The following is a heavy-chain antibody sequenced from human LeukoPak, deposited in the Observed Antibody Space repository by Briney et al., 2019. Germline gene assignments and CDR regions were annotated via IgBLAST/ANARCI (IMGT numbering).Heavy chain of an antibody. D-gene: IGHD5-18*01. Sequence: PSENLSFTCAVYGGSFSGFYWSWLRQPPGKGLEWIGDINHSGSTNYNPSLKSRVTITVDTSKNQFSLKLSSVTAADTAVYYCARGRRYSYWFDPWGQGTLVTVSS. CDR2: INHSGST. V-gene: IGHV4-34*01. J-gene: IGHJ5*02. CDR1: GGSFSGFY. CDR3: ARGRRYSYWFDP.